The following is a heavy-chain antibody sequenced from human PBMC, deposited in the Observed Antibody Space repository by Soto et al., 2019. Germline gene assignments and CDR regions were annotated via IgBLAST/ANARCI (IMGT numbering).Heavy chain of an antibody. CDR3: ARESEDLTSNFDY. Sequence: EVQLVESGGGLVKPGGSLRLSCAASGFNFTRYSMNWVRQAPGKGLEWVSSISRTTNYIYYADSMKGRFTVSRDNAKNSVYLEMNSMSAEDTAVYYCARESEDLTSNFDYWGQGTLVTVSS. CDR1: GFNFTRYS. CDR2: ISRTTNYI. J-gene: IGHJ4*02. V-gene: IGHV3-21*01.